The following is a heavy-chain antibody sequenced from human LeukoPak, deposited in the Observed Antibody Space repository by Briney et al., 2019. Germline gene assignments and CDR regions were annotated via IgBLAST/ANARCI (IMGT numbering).Heavy chain of an antibody. V-gene: IGHV3-64*04. Sequence: GGSLRLSCSASGFTFSRYAMHWVRQAPGKGLEYVSAISNNGGSTYYADSVKGRFTISRDDSKNTLYLQMNSLRAEDTAVYYCARDRSSSSFDYWGQGTLVTVSS. CDR1: GFTFSRYA. D-gene: IGHD6-6*01. CDR3: ARDRSSSSFDY. J-gene: IGHJ4*02. CDR2: ISNNGGST.